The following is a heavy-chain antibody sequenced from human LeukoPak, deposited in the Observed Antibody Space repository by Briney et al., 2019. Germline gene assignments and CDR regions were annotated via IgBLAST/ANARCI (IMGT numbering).Heavy chain of an antibody. CDR2: ISYSGST. CDR1: GGSISSYY. Sequence: SETLSLTCAVSGGSISSYYWSWIRQPPGKGLEWIGYISYSGSTNYNPSLKSRVTISVNTSKNQFSLRLSSVTAADTAMYYCAREWGRIAAAGTGWLDPWGQGTLVTVSS. V-gene: IGHV4-59*01. D-gene: IGHD6-13*01. J-gene: IGHJ5*02. CDR3: AREWGRIAAAGTGWLDP.